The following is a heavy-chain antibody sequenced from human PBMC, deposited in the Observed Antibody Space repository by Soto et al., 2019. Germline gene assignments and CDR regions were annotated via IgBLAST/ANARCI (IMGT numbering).Heavy chain of an antibody. CDR2: TYYRSKWNY. CDR3: ARSGPGGYIDY. Sequence: SQTLSLTCAISGDSVSANSAAWNWIRQSPSRGLEWLGRTYYRSKWNYDYAECVKSRMTITLDRCNNQFSLQLNSVAADDTAVYYCARSGPGGYIDYWGQGTLVTVSS. D-gene: IGHD3-16*02. V-gene: IGHV6-1*01. CDR1: GDSVSANSAA. J-gene: IGHJ4*02.